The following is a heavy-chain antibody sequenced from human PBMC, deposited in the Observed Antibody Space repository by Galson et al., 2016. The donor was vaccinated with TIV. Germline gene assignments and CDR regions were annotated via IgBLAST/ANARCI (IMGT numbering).Heavy chain of an antibody. Sequence: SLRLSCAASGFVFSPYALHWVRQAPGKGLEWVALISVDGTKKYYAGSVTGRFTVSRDNSRNALYLQMSSLRPDDTAVYYCASETTFYDGGASGTVGFWGQGTLVTVSS. V-gene: IGHV3-30*04. CDR3: ASETTFYDGGASGTVGF. CDR1: GFVFSPYA. CDR2: ISVDGTKK. D-gene: IGHD2/OR15-2a*01. J-gene: IGHJ4*02.